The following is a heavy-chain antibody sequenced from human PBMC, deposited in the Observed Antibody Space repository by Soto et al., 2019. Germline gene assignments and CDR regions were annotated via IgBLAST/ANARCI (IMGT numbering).Heavy chain of an antibody. J-gene: IGHJ4*02. CDR1: GGSISSGGYS. CDR3: ARSYCSGGSCYFFDY. D-gene: IGHD2-15*01. CDR2: IYHSGST. V-gene: IGHV4-30-2*01. Sequence: QLQLQESGSGLVKPSQTLSLTCAVSGGSISSGGYSWSWIRQPPGKGLEWIGYIYHSGSTYYNPSRKSRVTISVDRSKNQFSLKLSSVTAADTAVYYCARSYCSGGSCYFFDYWGQGTLVTVSS.